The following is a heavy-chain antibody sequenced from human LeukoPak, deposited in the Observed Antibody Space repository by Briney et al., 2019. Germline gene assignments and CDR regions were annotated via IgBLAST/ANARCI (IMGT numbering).Heavy chain of an antibody. CDR1: GFTFSSYN. V-gene: IGHV3-21*01. CDR2: ISSSSSHI. D-gene: IGHD6-13*01. CDR3: ARVSLGAAAGTSR. Sequence: GGSLRLSCAASGFTFSSYNMNWVRQAPGKGLEWVSSISSSSSHIYYTDSVKGRFTISRDNAKNSLYLQMNSLRADDTAIYYCARVSLGAAAGTSRWGQGTLVTVSS. J-gene: IGHJ4*02.